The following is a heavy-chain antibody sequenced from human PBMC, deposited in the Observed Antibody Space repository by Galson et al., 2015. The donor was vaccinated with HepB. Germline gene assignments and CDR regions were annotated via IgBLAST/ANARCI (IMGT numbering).Heavy chain of an antibody. J-gene: IGHJ3*02. V-gene: IGHV3-49*04. D-gene: IGHD3-22*01. CDR3: TREGDYYDSSGYSMYDI. CDR1: GFTFGDYA. Sequence: SLRLSCAASGFTFGDYAMSWVRQAPGKGLEWVGFIRSKAYGGTTEYAASVKGRFTISRDDSKSIAYLQMNSLKTEDTAVYYCTREGDYYDSSGYSMYDIWGQGTMVTVSS. CDR2: IRSKAYGGTT.